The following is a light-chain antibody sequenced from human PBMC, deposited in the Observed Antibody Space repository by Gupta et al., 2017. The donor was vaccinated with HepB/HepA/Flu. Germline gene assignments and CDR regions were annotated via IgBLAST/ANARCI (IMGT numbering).Light chain of an antibody. J-gene: IGKJ5*01. Sequence: DIQMTQSPSTLSASVGDRVTITCRASQSISSWFAWYQQKPGKAPKLLIYKASSLESGVPSRFSGSGSGTEFTLTISSLQPDDFATYYCQQDNSFPITFGQGTRMEIK. V-gene: IGKV1-5*03. CDR1: QSISSW. CDR3: QQDNSFPIT. CDR2: KAS.